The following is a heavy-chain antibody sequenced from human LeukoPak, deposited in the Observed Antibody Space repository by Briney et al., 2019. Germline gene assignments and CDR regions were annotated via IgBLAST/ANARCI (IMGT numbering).Heavy chain of an antibody. V-gene: IGHV1-69*13. CDR1: GGTFSSYA. CDR3: AKVAVAGQGGWFDP. Sequence: SVKVSCKASGGTFSSYAISWVRQAPGQGLEWMGGIIPIFGTANYAQKFQGRVTITADESTSTAYMELSSLRSEDTAVYYCAKVAVAGQGGWFDPWGQGTLVTVSS. CDR2: IIPIFGTA. D-gene: IGHD6-19*01. J-gene: IGHJ5*02.